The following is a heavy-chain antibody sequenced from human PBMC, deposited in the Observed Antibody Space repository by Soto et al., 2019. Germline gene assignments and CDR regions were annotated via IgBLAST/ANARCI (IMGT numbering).Heavy chain of an antibody. D-gene: IGHD5-18*01. CDR2: IYYSGST. V-gene: IGHV4-39*07. Sequence: SETLSLTCTVSGGSICSSSYYWGWIRQPPGKGLEWIGYIYYSGSTHYNPSLQNRVTISIDTSKNQVSLNVNSVTAADTAVYYCARDHPHSYGVYYFDYWGQGTPVTVSS. J-gene: IGHJ4*02. CDR3: ARDHPHSYGVYYFDY. CDR1: GGSICSSSYY.